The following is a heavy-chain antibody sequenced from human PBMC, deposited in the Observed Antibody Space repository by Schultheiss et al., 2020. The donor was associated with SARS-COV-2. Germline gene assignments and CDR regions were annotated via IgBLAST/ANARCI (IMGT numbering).Heavy chain of an antibody. Sequence: GSLRLSCAASGFTFSSYWMSWIRQPPGKGLEWIGEINHSGSTNYNPSLKSRVTISVDTSKNQFSLKLSSVTAADTAVYYCARPLAVAGTTWFDPWGQGTLVTVSS. CDR3: ARPLAVAGTTWFDP. J-gene: IGHJ5*02. CDR1: GFTFSSYW. V-gene: IGHV4-34*01. CDR2: INHSGST. D-gene: IGHD6-19*01.